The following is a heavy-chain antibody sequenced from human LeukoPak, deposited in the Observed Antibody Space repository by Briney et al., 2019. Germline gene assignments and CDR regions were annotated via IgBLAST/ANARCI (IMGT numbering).Heavy chain of an antibody. V-gene: IGHV4-59*12. D-gene: IGHD3-22*01. Sequence: SETLSLTCTVSGASISSYYWSWIRQPPGKGLESIGYVSYSGSTNYNPSLKSRVTISVDTSKSQFSLKLNSVTAADTAVYYCARDSGGGTYYYDSSGSLDYWGQGTLVIVCS. CDR3: ARDSGGGTYYYDSSGSLDY. CDR2: VSYSGST. J-gene: IGHJ4*02. CDR1: GASISSYY.